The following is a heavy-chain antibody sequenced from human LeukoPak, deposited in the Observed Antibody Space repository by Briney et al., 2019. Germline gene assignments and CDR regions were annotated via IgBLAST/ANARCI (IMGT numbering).Heavy chain of an antibody. V-gene: IGHV4-39*01. D-gene: IGHD3-10*01. CDR1: GGSISSSSYY. Sequence: PSETLSLTCTVSGGSISSSSYYWGWIRQPPGKGLEWIGSIYYSGSTYYNPSLKSRVTISVDTSKNQFSLQLSSVTAADTAVYYCARVMVRGVSFFDYWGQGTLVTVSS. CDR2: IYYSGST. J-gene: IGHJ4*02. CDR3: ARVMVRGVSFFDY.